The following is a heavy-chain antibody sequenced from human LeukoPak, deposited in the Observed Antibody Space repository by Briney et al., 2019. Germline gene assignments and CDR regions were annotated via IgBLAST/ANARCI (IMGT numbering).Heavy chain of an antibody. V-gene: IGHV1-69*06. J-gene: IGHJ5*02. Sequence: SVKVSCKASGDTFSFINYSITWVRQAPGQGLEWMGGLIPLFGTAAYAQKFQGRVTITADKSTSTAYMELSSLRSEDTAVYYCARAAGDYVWGSSAFDPWGQGTLVTVSS. CDR3: ARAAGDYVWGSSAFDP. CDR1: GDTFSFINYS. D-gene: IGHD3-16*01. CDR2: LIPLFGTA.